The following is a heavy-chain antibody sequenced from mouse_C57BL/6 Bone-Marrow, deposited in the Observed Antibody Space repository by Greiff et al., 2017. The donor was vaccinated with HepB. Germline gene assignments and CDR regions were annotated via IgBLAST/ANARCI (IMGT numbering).Heavy chain of an antibody. CDR3: AWGTRSTKWYFDV. V-gene: IGHV14-4*01. D-gene: IGHD2-4*01. J-gene: IGHJ1*03. Sequence: EVQLQESGAELVRPGASVKLSCTASGFNIKDDYMHWVKQRPEQGLEWIGWIDPENGDTEYASKFQGKATITADTSSNTAYLQLSSLTSEDTAVYYGAWGTRSTKWYFDVWGTGTTVTVSS. CDR2: IDPENGDT. CDR1: GFNIKDDY.